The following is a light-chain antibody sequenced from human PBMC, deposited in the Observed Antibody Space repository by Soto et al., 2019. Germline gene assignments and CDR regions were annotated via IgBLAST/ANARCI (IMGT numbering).Light chain of an antibody. J-gene: IGLJ3*02. CDR3: CSYAGSSTWV. V-gene: IGLV2-23*01. CDR2: EGS. CDR1: SSDVGSSNL. Sequence: QSALTQPASVSGSPGQSITISCTGTSSDVGSSNLVSWYQQHPGKAPKLMIYEGSKRPSGVSDRFSGSKTGNTASLTISGLQVEDEGDYYCCSYAGSSTWVFGGGTKLTVL.